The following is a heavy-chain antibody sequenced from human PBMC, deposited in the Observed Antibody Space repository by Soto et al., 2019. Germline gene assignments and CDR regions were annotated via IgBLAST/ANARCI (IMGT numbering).Heavy chain of an antibody. V-gene: IGHV4-4*02. Sequence: LSLTCAVSGGSISSSNWWSWVRQPPGKGLEWIGEIYHSGSTNYNPSLKSRVTISVDKSKNQFSLKLSSVTAANTAVYYCARAVDYYDSSGYYAPCGQGTLVTVSS. CDR2: IYHSGST. J-gene: IGHJ5*02. CDR1: GGSISSSNW. D-gene: IGHD3-22*01. CDR3: ARAVDYYDSSGYYAP.